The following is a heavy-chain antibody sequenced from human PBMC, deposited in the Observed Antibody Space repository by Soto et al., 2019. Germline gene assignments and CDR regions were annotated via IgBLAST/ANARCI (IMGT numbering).Heavy chain of an antibody. CDR3: AREGVRGMDF. CDR2: MNPNSGNT. CDR1: GYTFTSYD. J-gene: IGHJ6*02. V-gene: IGHV1-8*01. Sequence: QVQLVQSGAEVKKHGASVKVYCKASGYTFTSYDINWVRQATGQGLEWMGWMNPNSGNTGYAQKFQGRVTMTRHTSISTASMQPSSLRSEDTAVYYCAREGVRGMDFLGQGPTVTVSS. D-gene: IGHD3-16*01.